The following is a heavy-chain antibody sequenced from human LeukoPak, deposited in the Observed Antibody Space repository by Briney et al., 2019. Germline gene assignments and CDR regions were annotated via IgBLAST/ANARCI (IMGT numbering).Heavy chain of an antibody. Sequence: ASVKVSCKASGYTFTSYGISWVRQAPGQGLEWMGWISAYNGNTSYAQKLQGRVTMTTDTSTSTAYMELRSLRSDDTAVYYCARDYGSYYYGSGSYYVWGKGTTVTVSS. V-gene: IGHV1-18*01. CDR3: ARDYGSYYYGSGSYYV. CDR2: ISAYNGNT. D-gene: IGHD3-10*01. J-gene: IGHJ6*04. CDR1: GYTFTSYG.